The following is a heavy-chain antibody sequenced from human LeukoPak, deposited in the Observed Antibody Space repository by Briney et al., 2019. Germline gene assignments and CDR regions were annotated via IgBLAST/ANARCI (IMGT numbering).Heavy chain of an antibody. CDR1: GFTFSSSW. J-gene: IGHJ4*02. CDR2: INHSGST. V-gene: IGHV4-34*09. CDR3: ARGKITMVRGGTANFDY. D-gene: IGHD3-10*01. Sequence: LRLSCAASGFTFSSSWMHWVRQPPGKGLEWIGEINHSGSTNYNPSLKSRVTISVDTSKNQFSLKLSSVTAADTAVYYCARGKITMVRGGTANFDYWGQGTLVTVSS.